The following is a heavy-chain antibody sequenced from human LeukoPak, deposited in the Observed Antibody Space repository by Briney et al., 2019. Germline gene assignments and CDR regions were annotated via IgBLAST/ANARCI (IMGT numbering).Heavy chain of an antibody. CDR1: GFTFGDYA. CDR2: IRIKAYGETT. J-gene: IGHJ4*02. Sequence: GGSLRLSCTASGFTFGDYAMSWFRQAPAKGQEWVGFIRIKAYGETTEYAASVKGRFSISRDDSKSIAYLQMNSLKTEDTAVYYCSRVSPYSSSPITNDYWGQGTLVTVSS. V-gene: IGHV3-49*03. D-gene: IGHD6-13*01. CDR3: SRVSPYSSSPITNDY.